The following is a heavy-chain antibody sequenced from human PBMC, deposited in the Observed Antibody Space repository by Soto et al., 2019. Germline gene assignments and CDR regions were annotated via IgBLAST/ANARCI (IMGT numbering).Heavy chain of an antibody. CDR3: TRAPLLYYYAMDV. CDR1: GYSFTSYW. CDR2: IYPGDSDT. J-gene: IGHJ6*02. V-gene: IGHV5-51*01. Sequence: PGESLKISCKGSGYSFTSYWIGWVRQMPGKGLEWMGIIYPGDSDTRYSPSFQGQVTISLDTSKNQFSLKLSSVTVADTAVYYCTRAPLLYYYAMDVWGQGTTVTVSS.